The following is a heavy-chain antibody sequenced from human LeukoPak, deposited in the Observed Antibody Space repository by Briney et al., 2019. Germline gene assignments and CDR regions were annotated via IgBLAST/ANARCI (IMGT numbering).Heavy chain of an antibody. J-gene: IGHJ4*02. CDR3: ARLGDKIWYYYDSSGYRGHDY. Sequence: SETLSLTCAVYGGSFSGYYWSWIRQPPGKGLEWIGEINHSGSTNYNPSLKSRVTISVDTSKNQFSLKLSSVTAADTAVYYCARLGDKIWYYYDSSGYRGHDYWGQGTLVTVSS. CDR2: INHSGST. V-gene: IGHV4-34*01. D-gene: IGHD3-22*01. CDR1: GGSFSGYY.